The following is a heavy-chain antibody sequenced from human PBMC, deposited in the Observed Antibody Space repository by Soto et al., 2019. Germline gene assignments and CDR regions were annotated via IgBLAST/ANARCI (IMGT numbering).Heavy chain of an antibody. CDR1: GFTFSSYG. CDR2: ISYDGSNK. Sequence: GGSLRLSCAASGFTFSSYGMHWVRQAPGKGLEWVAVISYDGSNKYYADSVKGRFTISRDNSKNTLYLQMNSLRAEDTAVYYCAKVYYDSGGYHLSLDYWGQGTLVTVSS. V-gene: IGHV3-30*18. CDR3: AKVYYDSGGYHLSLDY. D-gene: IGHD3-22*01. J-gene: IGHJ4*02.